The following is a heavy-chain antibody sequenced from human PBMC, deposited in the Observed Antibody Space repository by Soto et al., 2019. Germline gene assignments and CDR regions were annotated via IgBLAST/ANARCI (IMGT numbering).Heavy chain of an antibody. D-gene: IGHD2-2*01. V-gene: IGHV4-34*01. CDR2: INHSGST. Sequence: SETMSLTCAVYGGSFRGYYWSWIRQPPGKGLEWIGEINHSGSTNYNPSLKSRVTISVDTSKNQFSLKLSSVTAADTAVYYCARGYQAASFDIWGQGTMVTVSS. CDR3: ARGYQAASFDI. J-gene: IGHJ3*02. CDR1: GGSFRGYY.